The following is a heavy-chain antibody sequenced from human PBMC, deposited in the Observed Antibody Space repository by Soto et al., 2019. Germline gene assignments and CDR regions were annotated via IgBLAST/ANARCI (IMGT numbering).Heavy chain of an antibody. CDR1: GGTFSSSA. CDR3: ARDFRDGYNLDY. CDR2: IIPIFGTA. V-gene: IGHV1-69*12. Sequence: QVQLVQSGAEVKKPGSSVKVSCKASGGTFSSSAISWVRQAPGQGLEWMGGIIPIFGTANYAQKFQGRVTITADESTNTANMELSSLTFEDTAVYYCARDFRDGYNLDYWGQGTLVTVSS. J-gene: IGHJ4*02. D-gene: IGHD5-12*01.